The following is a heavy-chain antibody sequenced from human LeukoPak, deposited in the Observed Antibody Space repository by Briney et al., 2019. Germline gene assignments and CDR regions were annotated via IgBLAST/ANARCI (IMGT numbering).Heavy chain of an antibody. Sequence: SETLSLTCTVSGGSISTYYWSWIRQPPGKGLEWIGYIYYSGSTNYNPSPKSRVTISVDTSKNQFSLRLSSVTAADTAVYYCARGSVGASTDYYYYMDVWGKGTTVTVSS. CDR1: GGSISTYY. CDR2: IYYSGST. D-gene: IGHD1-26*01. J-gene: IGHJ6*03. CDR3: ARGSVGASTDYYYYMDV. V-gene: IGHV4-59*01.